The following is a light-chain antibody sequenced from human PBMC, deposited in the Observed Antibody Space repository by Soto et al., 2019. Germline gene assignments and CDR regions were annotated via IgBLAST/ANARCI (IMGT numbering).Light chain of an antibody. V-gene: IGLV4-69*01. Sequence: CTLSSGHSSYAIAWHQQQPEKGPRYLMKLNSDGSHNKGDGIPDRFSGSSSGAERYLTISSLQYEDEADYYCQTWGTGIRVFGGGTKLTVL. J-gene: IGLJ3*02. CDR3: QTWGTGIRV. CDR1: SGHSSYA. CDR2: LNSDGSH.